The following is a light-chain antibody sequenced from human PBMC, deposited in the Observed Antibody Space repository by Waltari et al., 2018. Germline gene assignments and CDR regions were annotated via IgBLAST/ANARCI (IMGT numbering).Light chain of an antibody. J-gene: IGKJ5*01. Sequence: EIVLTLSPGTLFLSPGERATLSVRARPGVSNNQLAWYQQSPGPAPRLVIYGAFARATAIPDRFSGTGSGTDFTLTISRLEPEDFAMYYCQQYGSSPLTFGQGTRLEIK. CDR3: QQYGSSPLT. V-gene: IGKV3-20*01. CDR1: PGVSNNQ. CDR2: GAF.